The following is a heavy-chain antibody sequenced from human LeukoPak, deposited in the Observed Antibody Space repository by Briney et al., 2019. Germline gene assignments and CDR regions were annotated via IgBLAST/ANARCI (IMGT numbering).Heavy chain of an antibody. V-gene: IGHV4-4*07. CDR2: IYTSGTT. D-gene: IGHD3-10*01. CDR3: ARRFYYGSGSYYKSPTDLRPRPYYFDY. CDR1: GGSISNYY. J-gene: IGHJ4*02. Sequence: SETLSLTCTASGGSISNYYWSWIRQPAGKGLEWIGRIYTSGTTHYNPSLKSRVTMSVDTSKNQFSLKLSSVTAADTAVYYCARRFYYGSGSYYKSPTDLRPRPYYFDYWGQGTLVTVSS.